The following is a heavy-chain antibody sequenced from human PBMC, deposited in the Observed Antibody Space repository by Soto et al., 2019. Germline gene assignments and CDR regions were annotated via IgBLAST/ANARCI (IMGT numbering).Heavy chain of an antibody. Sequence: EVQLVESGGGLVQPGGSLRLSCAASGFTFSSYEMNWVRQAPGKGLEWVSYISSSGSTIYYADSVKGRFTISRDNAKNSLYLQMNSLRAEDTAVYYCARDRLGIGGNWFDHWGQGTLVTVSS. CDR1: GFTFSSYE. V-gene: IGHV3-48*03. CDR3: ARDRLGIGGNWFDH. D-gene: IGHD7-27*01. CDR2: ISSSGSTI. J-gene: IGHJ5*02.